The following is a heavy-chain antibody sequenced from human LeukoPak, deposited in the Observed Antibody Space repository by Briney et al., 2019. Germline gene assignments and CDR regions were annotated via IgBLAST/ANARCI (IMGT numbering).Heavy chain of an antibody. D-gene: IGHD3-10*01. CDR3: ARQVTNYYGSGTQIDY. V-gene: IGHV4-38-2*02. CDR2: IYHGGST. Sequence: SETLSLTCTVSGYSISSGYYWGWIRQPPGKGLEWIGSIYHGGSTYYNPSLKSRVTISVDTSKNQFSLKLSSVTAADTAVYYCARQVTNYYGSGTQIDYWGQGTLVTVSS. CDR1: GYSISSGYY. J-gene: IGHJ4*02.